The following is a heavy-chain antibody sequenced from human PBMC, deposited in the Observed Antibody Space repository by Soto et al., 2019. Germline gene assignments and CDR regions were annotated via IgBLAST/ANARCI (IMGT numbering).Heavy chain of an antibody. Sequence: SETLSLTCTVSGDSISTYYGTWIRQSPGKGPEWIGYVHHSGTTNYNPSLASRVTMSLDTSKNQFSLTLNAVTAADTAVYYCARDHPHSYGVYYFDYWGQGTPVTVSS. D-gene: IGHD5-18*01. CDR1: GDSISTYY. CDR2: VHHSGTT. CDR3: ARDHPHSYGVYYFDY. J-gene: IGHJ4*02. V-gene: IGHV4-59*01.